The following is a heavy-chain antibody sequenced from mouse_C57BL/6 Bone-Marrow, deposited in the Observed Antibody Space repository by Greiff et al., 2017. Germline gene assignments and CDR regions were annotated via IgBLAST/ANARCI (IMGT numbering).Heavy chain of an antibody. Sequence: QVQLQQSGAELVKPGASVKLSCKASGYTFTEYTIHWVKQRPGQGLEWIGNIYPSDSETHYNQKFKDKATLTVDKSSSTAYMQLSSLTSEDSAVYYCARGGTGPAWFAYWGQGTLVTVSA. V-gene: IGHV1-61*01. D-gene: IGHD4-1*01. CDR2: IYPSDSET. J-gene: IGHJ3*01. CDR3: ARGGTGPAWFAY. CDR1: GYTFTEYT.